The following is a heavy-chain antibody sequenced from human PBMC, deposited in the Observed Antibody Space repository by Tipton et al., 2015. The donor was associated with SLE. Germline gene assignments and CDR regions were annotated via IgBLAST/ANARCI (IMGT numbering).Heavy chain of an antibody. D-gene: IGHD6-19*01. Sequence: SLRLSCAASGFTFSSYAMSWVRQAPGKGLEWVSAISGSGGSTYYADSVKGRFTISRDNSKNTLYLQMNSLRAEDTAVYYCAKDVYSSGWYYLDYWGQGTLVTVSS. J-gene: IGHJ4*02. CDR2: ISGSGGST. CDR1: GFTFSSYA. V-gene: IGHV3-23*01. CDR3: AKDVYSSGWYYLDY.